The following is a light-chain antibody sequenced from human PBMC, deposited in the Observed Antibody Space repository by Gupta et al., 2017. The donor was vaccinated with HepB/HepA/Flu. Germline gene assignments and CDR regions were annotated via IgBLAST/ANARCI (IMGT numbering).Light chain of an antibody. CDR3: QQYNEWPRT. CDR2: GVS. CDR1: QSVSSN. V-gene: IGKV3-15*01. Sequence: EMGMTQSPATLFVSPGERATLSCRASQSVSSNLAWYQQKPGQAPRLLIYGVSTRATDIPARFGGSGSGTDFTLTISSLQSEDFAVYYCQQYNEWPRTFGQGTKVEIK. J-gene: IGKJ1*01.